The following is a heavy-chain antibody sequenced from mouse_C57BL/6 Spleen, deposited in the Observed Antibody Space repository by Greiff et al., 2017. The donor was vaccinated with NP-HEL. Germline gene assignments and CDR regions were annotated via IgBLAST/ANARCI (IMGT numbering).Heavy chain of an antibody. CDR1: GFNIKDDY. Sequence: VQLKESGAELVRPGASVKLSCTASGFNIKDDYMHWVKQRPEQGLEWIGWIDPENGDTEYASKFQGKATITADTSSNTAYLQLSSLTSEDTAVYYCTTPLIYYYGSSPYYWGQGTTLTVSS. D-gene: IGHD1-1*01. CDR2: IDPENGDT. CDR3: TTPLIYYYGSSPYY. J-gene: IGHJ2*01. V-gene: IGHV14-4*01.